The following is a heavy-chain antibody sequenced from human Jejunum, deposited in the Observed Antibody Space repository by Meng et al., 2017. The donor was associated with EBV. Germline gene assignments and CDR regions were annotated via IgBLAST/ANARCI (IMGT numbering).Heavy chain of an antibody. CDR1: GDTFTNNG. Sequence: QGQLVQSGARGKGPGASVKVSCKASGDTFTNNGVSWVRQAPGQGLEWMGWISAYNGNTDYAQKLQGRVTMTTDTPTSTAYMELRSLRSDDTAVYYCTILSHCDGGICYSYDYWGQGTLVTVSS. CDR3: TILSHCDGGICYSYDY. CDR2: ISAYNGNT. D-gene: IGHD2-15*01. V-gene: IGHV1-18*01. J-gene: IGHJ4*02.